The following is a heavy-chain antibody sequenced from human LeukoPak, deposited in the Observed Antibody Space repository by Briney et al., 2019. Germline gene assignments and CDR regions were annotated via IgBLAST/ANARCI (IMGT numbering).Heavy chain of an antibody. CDR1: GLTFSNYG. Sequence: GGSLRPSCAAAGLTFSNYGMGSVRQARGKWLGWVAFIRYDGSNKYYADSVKGRFTISRDNSKNTLYLQMNSLRPEDTAVYYCAKDRVTGDIRYFDLWGRGTLVTVSS. J-gene: IGHJ2*01. V-gene: IGHV3-30*02. CDR3: AKDRVTGDIRYFDL. D-gene: IGHD7-27*01. CDR2: IRYDGSNK.